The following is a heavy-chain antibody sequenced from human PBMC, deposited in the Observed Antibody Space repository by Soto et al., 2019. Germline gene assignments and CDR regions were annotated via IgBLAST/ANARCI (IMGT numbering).Heavy chain of an antibody. J-gene: IGHJ4*02. CDR1: GGSFSGYY. CDR2: INHSGST. Sequence: PSETLSLTCAVYGGSFSGYYWSWIRQPPGKGLEWIGEINHSGSTNYNPSLKSRVTISVDTSKNQFSLKLSSVTAADTAVYYCARGLRRGYSYGYRYWGQGTLVTVS. D-gene: IGHD5-18*01. V-gene: IGHV4-34*01. CDR3: ARGLRRGYSYGYRY.